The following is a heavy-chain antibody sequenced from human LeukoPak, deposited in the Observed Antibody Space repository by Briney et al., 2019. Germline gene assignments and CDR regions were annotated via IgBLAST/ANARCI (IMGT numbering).Heavy chain of an antibody. CDR3: AKDAVAPGSGGDYFDY. J-gene: IGHJ4*02. CDR2: ITGNGGST. D-gene: IGHD3-10*01. V-gene: IGHV3-23*01. CDR1: GFTFSSNA. Sequence: GGPLRLSCAASGFTFSSNAMSWVRQAPGKGLEWVSVITGNGGSTYYADSVKGRFTISRDNSKNTLSLQMNSLRAEDTAVYYCAKDAVAPGSGGDYFDYWGQGTLVTVSS.